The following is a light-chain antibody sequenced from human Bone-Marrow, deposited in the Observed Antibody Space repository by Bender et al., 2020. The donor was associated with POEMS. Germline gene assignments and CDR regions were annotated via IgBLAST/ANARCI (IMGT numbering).Light chain of an antibody. J-gene: IGLJ1*01. CDR2: YDD. CDR1: SSNIGNHG. CDR3: SAWDDSLSVYV. Sequence: QSVVTQPPSLSEAPRQRVTISCSGSSSNIGNHGVNWYQQLPGEAPKLLIYYDDLLTPGVSDRFSASKSGTSASLAISELQSEDEALYYCSAWDDSLSVYVFGTGTKVTVL. V-gene: IGLV1-36*01.